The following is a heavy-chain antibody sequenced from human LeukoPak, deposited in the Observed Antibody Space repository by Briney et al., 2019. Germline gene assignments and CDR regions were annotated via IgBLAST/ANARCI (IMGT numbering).Heavy chain of an antibody. CDR1: GGSLISGSYY. Sequence: SETLSLTCTVSGGSLISGSYYWSWIRQPPGKGLEWIGYIYYSGSTNYDPPLKSRVTISVDTSKNQFSLKLSYVTAAETDVYYCARVASLRFLEWLKGYGMDVWGQGTTVTVSS. V-gene: IGHV4-61*01. CDR2: IYYSGST. CDR3: ARVASLRFLEWLKGYGMDV. D-gene: IGHD3-3*01. J-gene: IGHJ6*02.